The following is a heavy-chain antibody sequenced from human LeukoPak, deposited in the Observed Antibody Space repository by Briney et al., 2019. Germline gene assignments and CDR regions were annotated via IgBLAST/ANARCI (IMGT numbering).Heavy chain of an antibody. J-gene: IGHJ6*03. CDR1: GGSISSSSYY. CDR3: ARHSGYSYGYAYYYYYMDV. D-gene: IGHD5-18*01. CDR2: FKYSGST. V-gene: IGHV4-39*01. Sequence: SGTLSLTCTVSGGSISSSSYYWGWIRQPPGKGLEWIGSFKYSGSTYYNPSLKSRVTISVDPSKNQFSLKLISVTAADTAVYYCARHSGYSYGYAYYYYYMDVWGKGTTVTVSS.